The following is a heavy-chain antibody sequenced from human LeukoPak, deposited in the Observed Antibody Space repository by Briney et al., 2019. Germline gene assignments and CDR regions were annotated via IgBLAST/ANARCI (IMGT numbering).Heavy chain of an antibody. CDR2: IGSRSSYK. V-gene: IGHV3-21*01. CDR1: GFTFSSYS. Sequence: PGGSLRLSCAASGFTFSSYSMNWVRQAPGKGLEWVSSIGSRSSYKYYAGSVKGRFTISRESAWNSVSLQMDSLRADDTAVYCCARDNWNYGISGYYYYYMDVWGKGTTVTVSS. J-gene: IGHJ6*03. CDR3: ARDNWNYGISGYYYYYMDV. D-gene: IGHD1-7*01.